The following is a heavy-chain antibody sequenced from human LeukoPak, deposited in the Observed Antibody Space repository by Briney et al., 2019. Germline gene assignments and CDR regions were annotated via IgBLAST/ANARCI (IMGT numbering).Heavy chain of an antibody. Sequence: SETLSLTCTVSGGSIRSYYWSWIRQPPGKGLEWIGYIYYSGSTKYNPSLKSRATIPVDTSKNKFSAKLNSVAAANPAVYYCASGSYYFDYWGQGTLVTVSS. CDR1: GGSIRSYY. CDR3: ASGSYYFDY. D-gene: IGHD1-26*01. CDR2: IYYSGST. V-gene: IGHV4-59*08. J-gene: IGHJ4*02.